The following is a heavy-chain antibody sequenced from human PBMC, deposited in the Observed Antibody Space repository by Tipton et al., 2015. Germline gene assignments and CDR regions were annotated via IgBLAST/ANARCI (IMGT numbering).Heavy chain of an antibody. Sequence: QSGAEVKKPGESLKISCKASGYGFTSYWIAWARQMPGKGLEWMGLIYPYDSGTRYNPSFRGQVTISAATSINTAFLQWHSLEASDTAIYYCARNQEDFDLWGRGTLVTVSS. V-gene: IGHV5-51*01. CDR2: IYPYDSGT. CDR3: ARNQEDFDL. J-gene: IGHJ2*01. CDR1: GYGFTSYW.